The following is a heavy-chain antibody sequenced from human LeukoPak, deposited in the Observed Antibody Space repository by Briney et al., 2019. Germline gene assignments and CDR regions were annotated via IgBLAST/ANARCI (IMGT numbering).Heavy chain of an antibody. CDR2: ISYDGSDK. Sequence: GGSLRLSCAVSGFTFRSYAMHWVRQAPGKGLEWVAVISYDGSDKYYADSVKGRFTISRDNAKNSLYLQMNSLRAEDTAVYYCARAPWDWGQGTLVTVSS. D-gene: IGHD1-26*01. V-gene: IGHV3-30*04. CDR1: GFTFRSYA. J-gene: IGHJ4*02. CDR3: ARAPWD.